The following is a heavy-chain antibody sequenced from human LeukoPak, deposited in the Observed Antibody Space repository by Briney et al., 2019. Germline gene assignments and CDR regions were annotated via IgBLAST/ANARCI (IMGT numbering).Heavy chain of an antibody. J-gene: IGHJ4*02. CDR2: IYSGGST. CDR1: GFTVSSNY. V-gene: IGHV3-53*01. D-gene: IGHD5-18*01. CDR3: AREIIQLPGYFDY. Sequence: GGSLRLSCAASGFTVSSNYMSWVRQAPGKGLEWVSVIYSGGSTYYADSVKGRFTISRVNSKNTLYLQMNSLRAEDTAVYYCAREIIQLPGYFDYWGQGTLVTVSS.